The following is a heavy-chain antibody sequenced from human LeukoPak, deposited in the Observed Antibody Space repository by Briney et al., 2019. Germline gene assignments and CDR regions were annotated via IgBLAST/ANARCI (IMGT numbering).Heavy chain of an antibody. J-gene: IGHJ4*02. CDR1: GGSISSYY. V-gene: IGHV4-59*08. CDR3: ARTGEPGYYFDY. D-gene: IGHD1-14*01. Sequence: SETLSLTCTVYGGSISSYYWSWIRQPPGKGLEWIGYIYYSGSTNYNPSLKSRVTISVDTSKNQFSLKLSSVTAADTAVYYCARTGEPGYYFDYWGQGTLVTVSS. CDR2: IYYSGST.